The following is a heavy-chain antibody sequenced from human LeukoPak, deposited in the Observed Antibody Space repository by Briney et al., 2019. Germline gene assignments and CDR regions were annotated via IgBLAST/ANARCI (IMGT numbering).Heavy chain of an antibody. D-gene: IGHD5-18*01. V-gene: IGHV3-23*01. CDR3: AKDPSRGYSYGYDY. Sequence: TGGSLRLSCAASGFTFSSYAMSWVRQAPGKGLEWVGAISGSGGSTYYADSVKGRFTISRHNSKNTLYLQISSLRAEDTAVYYCAKDPSRGYSYGYDYWGQGTLVTVSS. CDR2: ISGSGGST. J-gene: IGHJ4*02. CDR1: GFTFSSYA.